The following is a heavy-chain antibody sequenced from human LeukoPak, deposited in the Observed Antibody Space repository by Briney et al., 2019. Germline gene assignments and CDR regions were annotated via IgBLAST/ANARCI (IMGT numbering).Heavy chain of an antibody. Sequence: GGSLRLSCAASGFTFSSYWMSWVRQAPGKGLEWVANIKQDGSEKYYVDSVKGRFTISRDNAKNSLYLQMNSLRAEDTAVYYCARNSGSGSYFYPLDSWGQGTLVTVSS. CDR3: ARNSGSGSYFYPLDS. V-gene: IGHV3-7*01. J-gene: IGHJ4*02. D-gene: IGHD3-10*01. CDR2: IKQDGSEK. CDR1: GFTFSSYW.